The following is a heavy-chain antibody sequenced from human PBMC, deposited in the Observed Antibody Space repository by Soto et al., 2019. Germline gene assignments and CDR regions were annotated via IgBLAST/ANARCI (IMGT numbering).Heavy chain of an antibody. Sequence: SGGSLRLSCAASGFTFSSYGMHWVRQAPGKGLEWVAVISYDGSNKYYADSVKGRFTISRDNSKNTLYLQMNSLRAEDTAVYYCAKPGAYYFDYWGQGTLVTVSS. J-gene: IGHJ4*02. CDR2: ISYDGSNK. V-gene: IGHV3-30*18. CDR1: GFTFSSYG. D-gene: IGHD3-10*01. CDR3: AKPGAYYFDY.